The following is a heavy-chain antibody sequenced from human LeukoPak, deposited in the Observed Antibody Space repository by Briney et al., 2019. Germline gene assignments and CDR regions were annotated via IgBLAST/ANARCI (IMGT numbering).Heavy chain of an antibody. CDR1: AFTFSNYA. Sequence: GGSLRLSCAASAFTFSNYAMSWVRQAPAKGLAWVSTISNSDSSTYYADFVKGRFTISRDNSENTLYLQMNSLRAEDTAVYYCAKLLNDYGDYYFDYWGQGTLVTVSS. J-gene: IGHJ4*02. D-gene: IGHD4-17*01. CDR3: AKLLNDYGDYYFDY. CDR2: ISNSDSST. V-gene: IGHV3-23*01.